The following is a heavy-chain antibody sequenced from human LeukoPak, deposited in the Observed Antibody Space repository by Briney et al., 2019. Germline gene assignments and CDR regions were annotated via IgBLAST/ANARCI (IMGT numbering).Heavy chain of an antibody. CDR2: ISSSGGST. CDR3: ARAVVVVAATNYHGMDV. Sequence: PGGSLRLSCAASGFTFSNYAMSWVRQAPGKGLEWVSAISSSGGSTYYADSVKGRFTISRDNAKSSLYLQMNSLRAEDTAVYYCARAVVVVAATNYHGMDVWGQGTTVTVSS. D-gene: IGHD2-15*01. J-gene: IGHJ6*02. CDR1: GFTFSNYA. V-gene: IGHV3-23*01.